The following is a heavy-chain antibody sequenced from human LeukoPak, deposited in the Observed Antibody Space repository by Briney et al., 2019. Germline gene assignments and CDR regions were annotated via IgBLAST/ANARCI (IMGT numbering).Heavy chain of an antibody. V-gene: IGHV1-69*13. CDR3: ARDHCSRTSCYAVGDSYWFDP. Sequence: ASVKVSCKASGGTFSRYAISWVRQAPGQGLEWMGGIIPIFGTANYAQKFEGRVTITADESTSTAYMELSSLKSDDTAVYYCARDHCSRTSCYAVGDSYWFDPWGQGTLVTVSS. CDR1: GGTFSRYA. J-gene: IGHJ5*02. D-gene: IGHD2-2*01. CDR2: IIPIFGTA.